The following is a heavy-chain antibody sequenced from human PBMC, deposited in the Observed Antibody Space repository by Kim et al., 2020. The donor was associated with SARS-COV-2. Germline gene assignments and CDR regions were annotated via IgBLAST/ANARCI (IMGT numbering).Heavy chain of an antibody. V-gene: IGHV3-21*01. J-gene: IGHJ3*02. CDR2: ISSSSSYI. D-gene: IGHD6-19*01. Sequence: GGSLRLSCAASGFTFSSYSMNWVRQAPGKGLEWVSSISSSSSYIYYADSVKGRFTISRDNAKNSLYLQMNSLRAEDTAVYYCARFAAVAGASGDAFDIWGQGTMVTVSS. CDR1: GFTFSSYS. CDR3: ARFAAVAGASGDAFDI.